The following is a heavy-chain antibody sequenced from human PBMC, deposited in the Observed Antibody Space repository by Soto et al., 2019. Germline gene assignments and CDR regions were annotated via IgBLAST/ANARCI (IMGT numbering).Heavy chain of an antibody. CDR2: ISGSGGST. V-gene: IGHV3-23*01. CDR3: AKDWVLRFLEQSPLETLLDY. D-gene: IGHD3-3*01. CDR1: ELNFGGYA. Sequence: SVPCGVAELNFGGYARSRVRKNKRKGLECFSAISGSGGSTYYADSVKGRFTISRDNSKNTLYLQMNSLRAEDTAVYYCAKDWVLRFLEQSPLETLLDYWGQRTLVTVHS. J-gene: IGHJ4*02.